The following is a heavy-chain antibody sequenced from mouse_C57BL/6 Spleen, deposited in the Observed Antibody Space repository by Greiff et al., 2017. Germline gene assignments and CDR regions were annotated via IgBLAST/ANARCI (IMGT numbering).Heavy chain of an antibody. Sequence: QQSCKASGYTFTSYWMQWVKQRPGQGLEWIGEIDPSDSYTNYNQKFKGKATLTVDTSSSTAYMQLSSLTSEDSAVYYCAREDGTEYFDYWGQGTTLTVSS. CDR1: GYTFTSYW. CDR3: AREDGTEYFDY. CDR2: IDPSDSYT. D-gene: IGHD4-1*01. V-gene: IGHV1-50*01. J-gene: IGHJ2*01.